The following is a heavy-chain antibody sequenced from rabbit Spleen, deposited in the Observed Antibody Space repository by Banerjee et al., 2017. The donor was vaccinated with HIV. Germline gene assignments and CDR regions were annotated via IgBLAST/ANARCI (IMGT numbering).Heavy chain of an antibody. D-gene: IGHD7-1*01. CDR1: GFSFSDRDV. CDR2: INAATGKP. V-gene: IGHV1S45*01. CDR3: VREAGYAGYGDGNL. J-gene: IGHJ4*01. Sequence: QQQLVESGGDLVKPEGSLTLTCKASGFSFSDRDVMCWVRQAPGKGLEWIACINAATGKPVYATWAKGRFTISRTSSTTVTLRMTSLTAADTATYFCVREAGYAGYGDGNLWCPGTLVTVS.